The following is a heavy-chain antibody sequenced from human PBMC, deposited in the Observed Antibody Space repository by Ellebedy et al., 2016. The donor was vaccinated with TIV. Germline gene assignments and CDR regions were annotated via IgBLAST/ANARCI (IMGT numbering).Heavy chain of an antibody. CDR2: IYQDGSKK. D-gene: IGHD4-17*01. CDR3: ATDGSYGDYRSPTHAFVM. CDR1: GFPFSSYW. J-gene: IGHJ3*02. V-gene: IGHV3-7*01. Sequence: GESLKISCAVSGFPFSSYWMSWVRQAPGKGLEWVANIYQDGSKKYYVDSVKGRFTIARDNAKNSLFLQMSSLRVEDTAVYYCATDGSYGDYRSPTHAFVMWGQGTMVAVSS.